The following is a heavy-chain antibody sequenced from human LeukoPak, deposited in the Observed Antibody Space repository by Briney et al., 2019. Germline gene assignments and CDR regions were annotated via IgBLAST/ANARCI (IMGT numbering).Heavy chain of an antibody. V-gene: IGHV1-46*01. D-gene: IGHD4-11*01. Sequence: ASVKVSCKASGYTFTNYYMVWVRQAPGQGLEWMGMINPRSGTTDYAQKFQGRVTITTDESTSTAYMELSSLRSEDTAVYYCAREHSTVTTWGYCYYMDVWGKGTTVTVSS. CDR2: INPRSGTT. J-gene: IGHJ6*03. CDR1: GYTFTNYY. CDR3: AREHSTVTTWGYCYYMDV.